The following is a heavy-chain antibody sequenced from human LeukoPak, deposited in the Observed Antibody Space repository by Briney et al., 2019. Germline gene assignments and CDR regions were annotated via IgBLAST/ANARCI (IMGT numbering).Heavy chain of an antibody. CDR2: INPNSGGT. CDR3: ARVRGVKAPHTYFDY. J-gene: IGHJ4*02. D-gene: IGHD3-10*01. CDR1: GYTFTGYY. Sequence: ASVKVSCKASGYTFTGYYMHWVRQAPGQGLEWMGWINPNSGGTNYAQKFQGRVTMTRDTSISTAYMELSRLRSDDTAVYYCARVRGVKAPHTYFDYWGQGTLVTVSS. V-gene: IGHV1-2*02.